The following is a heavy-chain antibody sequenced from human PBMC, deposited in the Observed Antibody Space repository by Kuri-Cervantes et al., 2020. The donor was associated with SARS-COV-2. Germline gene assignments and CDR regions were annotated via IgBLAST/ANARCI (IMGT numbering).Heavy chain of an antibody. CDR1: GFLFSASA. Sequence: GGSLRLSCEVSGFLFSASAMHWVRQAPGTGLEWVAVVSYNGTNKYYADPVKGRFTISRDNSRNIVYLQMNSLRPEDTAFYYCTREAYDYNMGFDSWGQGTLVTVSS. CDR3: TREAYDYNMGFDS. J-gene: IGHJ4*02. V-gene: IGHV3-30-3*01. CDR2: VSYNGTNK. D-gene: IGHD4-11*01.